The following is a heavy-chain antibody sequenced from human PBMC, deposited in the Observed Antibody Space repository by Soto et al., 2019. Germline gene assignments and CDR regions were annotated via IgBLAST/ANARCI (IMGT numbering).Heavy chain of an antibody. CDR2: IYYSGST. Sequence: PSETLSLTCTVSGGSISSSSYYWGWIRQPPXKGLEWIGSIYYSGSTYYNPSLKSRVTISVDTSKNQFSLKLSSVTAADTAVYYCASRSRTYYDILTGYPDIDYWGQGTLVTVSS. CDR3: ASRSRTYYDILTGYPDIDY. V-gene: IGHV4-39*01. J-gene: IGHJ4*02. CDR1: GGSISSSSYY. D-gene: IGHD3-9*01.